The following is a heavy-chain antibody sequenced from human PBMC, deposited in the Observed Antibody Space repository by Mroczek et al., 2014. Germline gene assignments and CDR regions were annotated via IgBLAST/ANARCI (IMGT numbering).Heavy chain of an antibody. CDR3: ARGIGQQLVDY. CDR1: GGSFSGYY. V-gene: IGHV4-34*01. Sequence: QVQLQESGAGLLKPSETLSLTCAVYGGSFSGYYWSWIRQPPGKGLEWIGEINHSGSTNYNPSLKSRVTISVDTSKNQFSLKLSSVTAADTAVYYCARGIGQQLVDYWGQGTLVTVSS. D-gene: IGHD6-13*01. J-gene: IGHJ4*02. CDR2: INHSGST.